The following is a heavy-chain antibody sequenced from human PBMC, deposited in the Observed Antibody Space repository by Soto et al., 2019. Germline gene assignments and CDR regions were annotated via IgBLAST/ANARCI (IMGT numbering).Heavy chain of an antibody. J-gene: IGHJ6*02. CDR1: GGSISSYY. V-gene: IGHV4-59*01. CDR2: IYYSGST. Sequence: PSETLSLTCIVSGGSISSYYWSWIRQPPGKGLEWLGYIYYSGSTNYNPSLKSRVTISVDTSKNQFSLKLSPVTAADTAVYYCARSGYYYYYGMDVWGQGTTVTVSS. CDR3: ARSGYYYYYGMDV.